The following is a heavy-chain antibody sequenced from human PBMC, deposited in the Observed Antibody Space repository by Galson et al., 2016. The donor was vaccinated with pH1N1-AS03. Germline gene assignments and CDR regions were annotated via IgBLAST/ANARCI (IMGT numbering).Heavy chain of an antibody. V-gene: IGHV3-23*01. D-gene: IGHD5-18*01. CDR1: GFTFSTYA. Sequence: SLRLSCAASGFTFSTYAMSWVRQAPGKGLEWVSSISGADLSTYYADSVKGRFTASRDNSKNTLYLQMNGLRAEDTAIYYCANPRASGTTMVTRLDYWGQGILVTVSS. CDR3: ANPRASGTTMVTRLDY. CDR2: ISGADLST. J-gene: IGHJ4*02.